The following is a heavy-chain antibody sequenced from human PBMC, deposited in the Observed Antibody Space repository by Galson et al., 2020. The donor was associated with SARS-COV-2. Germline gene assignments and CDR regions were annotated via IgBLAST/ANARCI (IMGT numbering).Heavy chain of an antibody. CDR1: GGSVSRSNYY. Sequence: SETLSLTCTVSGGSVSRSNYYCTWIRKTPGKGLEWIGNINYSGNTKYNPSLKSRLTISVDTSKNQFSLKLTSVTAADAAVYYCARGVSGDPFDYWVHGTPVTVSS. V-gene: IGHV4-61*01. CDR3: ARGVSGDPFDY. D-gene: IGHD2-21*02. CDR2: INYSGNT. J-gene: IGHJ4*01.